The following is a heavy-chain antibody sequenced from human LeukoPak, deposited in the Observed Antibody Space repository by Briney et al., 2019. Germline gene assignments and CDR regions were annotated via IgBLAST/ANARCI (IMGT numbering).Heavy chain of an antibody. Sequence: GGSLRLSCAASGFTLSDYTMNWVRQAPGNGLEWVSSITSHSSYIYYADSVEGRFTISRDNAKNSVFLQMNSLRAEDTAVYYCAREPRCSSCSHEYWGQGILVTVSS. V-gene: IGHV3-21*01. D-gene: IGHD6-13*01. CDR2: ITSHSSYI. J-gene: IGHJ4*02. CDR3: AREPRCSSCSHEY. CDR1: GFTLSDYT.